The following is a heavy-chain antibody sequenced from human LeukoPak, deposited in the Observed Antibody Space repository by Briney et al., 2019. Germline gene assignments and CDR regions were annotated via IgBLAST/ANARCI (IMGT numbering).Heavy chain of an antibody. J-gene: IGHJ3*02. CDR1: GYSFTSCW. CDR3: ARPINYYDSSGYYYRNHDAFDI. V-gene: IGHV5-51*01. Sequence: GESLKISCKGSGYSFTSCWIGWVRQMPGKGLEWMGIIYPGDSDTRYSPSFQGQVTISADKSISTAYLQWSSLKASDTAMYYRARPINYYDSSGYYYRNHDAFDIWGQGTMVTVSS. D-gene: IGHD3-22*01. CDR2: IYPGDSDT.